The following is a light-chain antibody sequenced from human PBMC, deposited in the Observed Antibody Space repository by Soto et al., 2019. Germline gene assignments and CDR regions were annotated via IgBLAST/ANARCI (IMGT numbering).Light chain of an antibody. V-gene: IGKV1-16*01. CDR1: QNINSY. J-gene: IGKJ4*01. CDR2: DAT. CDR3: YQYERYNPS. Sequence: DIQMTQSPSSLSASLGDRVTIICRASQNINSYLAWFQQKPGKAPKSLIYDATSLQSGVPSRFSGSGSGTDFSLTISSLQPEDAATYYCYQYERYNPSFGGGTKLEI.